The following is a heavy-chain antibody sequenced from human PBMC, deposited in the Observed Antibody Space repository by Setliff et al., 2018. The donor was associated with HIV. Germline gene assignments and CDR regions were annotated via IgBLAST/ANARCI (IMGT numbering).Heavy chain of an antibody. V-gene: IGHV4-59*08. CDR2: IYSGGIT. J-gene: IGHJ4*02. CDR3: AKSQVRYSSGWFFFDY. D-gene: IGHD6-19*01. Sequence: SETLSLTCAVSGGSISSAYWSWVRQPPGKGLEWIGYIYSGGITKYNPSLKSRVTISVDTSKNRFSLTLRSVTAADTAVYYCAKSQVRYSSGWFFFDYWGQGTLVTVSS. CDR1: GGSISSAY.